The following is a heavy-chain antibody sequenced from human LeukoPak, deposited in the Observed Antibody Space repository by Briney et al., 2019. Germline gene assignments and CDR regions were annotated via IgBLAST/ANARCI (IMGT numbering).Heavy chain of an antibody. CDR3: ARDGSAPYSSSWLPALDY. D-gene: IGHD6-13*01. Sequence: SETLSLTCAVYGGSFSGYYWSWIRQPLGKGLEWIGEINHSGSTNYNPSLKSRVTISVDTSKNQFSLKLSSVTAADTAVYYCARDGSAPYSSSWLPALDYWGQGTLVTVSS. CDR2: INHSGST. V-gene: IGHV4-34*01. CDR1: GGSFSGYY. J-gene: IGHJ4*02.